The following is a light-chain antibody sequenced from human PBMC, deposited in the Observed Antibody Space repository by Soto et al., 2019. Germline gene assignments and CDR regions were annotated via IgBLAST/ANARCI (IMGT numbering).Light chain of an antibody. Sequence: DIQMTQSPSTLSASVGDRVTITCRASQSISSWLAWYQQKPGKAPKLLIYDASSLESGVTSRFSGSGSGTEVTLTISSRQPDDFATYYCQQYNSYQWTFGQGTKVEI. J-gene: IGKJ1*01. CDR1: QSISSW. V-gene: IGKV1-5*01. CDR3: QQYNSYQWT. CDR2: DAS.